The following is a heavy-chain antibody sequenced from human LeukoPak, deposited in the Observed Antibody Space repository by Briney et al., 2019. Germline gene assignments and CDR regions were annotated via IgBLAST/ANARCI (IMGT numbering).Heavy chain of an antibody. Sequence: SVKVSCKASGYTFTSYYMHWVRQAPGQGLEWMGGIIPIFGTANYAQKFQGRVTITADESTSTAYMELSSLRSEDTAVYYCARDRGDDTVSYFDYWGQGTLVTVSS. D-gene: IGHD3-22*01. CDR1: GYTFTSYY. V-gene: IGHV1-69*13. J-gene: IGHJ4*02. CDR2: IIPIFGTA. CDR3: ARDRGDDTVSYFDY.